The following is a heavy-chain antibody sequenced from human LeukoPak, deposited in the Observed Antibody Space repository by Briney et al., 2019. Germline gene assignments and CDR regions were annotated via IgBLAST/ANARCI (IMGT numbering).Heavy chain of an antibody. CDR2: ISSSSSTI. CDR1: GFTFSSYS. Sequence: PGGSLRLSCAASGFTFSSYSMNWVRQAPGKGLEWVSYISSSSSTIYYADSVKGRFTISRDNAKNSLYLQMNSLRAEDTAVYYCARKNYGSNRWFDPWGQGTLVTVSS. J-gene: IGHJ5*02. V-gene: IGHV3-48*01. CDR3: ARKNYGSNRWFDP. D-gene: IGHD4/OR15-4a*01.